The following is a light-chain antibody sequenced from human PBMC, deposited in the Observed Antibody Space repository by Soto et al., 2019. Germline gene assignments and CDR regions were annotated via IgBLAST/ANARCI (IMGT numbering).Light chain of an antibody. Sequence: QSALTQPASVSGSPGQSITISCTGTSSDVGSYNLVSWYQQHPGKAPKLMIYEGGKRPSGVSDRFSGSKSGNTASLTISGLQAEDDADYYCFSYAGSSTYVFGTGTKLTVL. V-gene: IGLV2-23*01. CDR2: EGG. CDR1: SSDVGSYNL. J-gene: IGLJ1*01. CDR3: FSYAGSSTYV.